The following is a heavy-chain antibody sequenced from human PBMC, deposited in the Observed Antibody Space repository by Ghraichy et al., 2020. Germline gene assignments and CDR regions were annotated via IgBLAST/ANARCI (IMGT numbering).Heavy chain of an antibody. CDR3: ARVQIPHYYDSSGYQYYYGMDV. Sequence: SVKVSCKASGGTFSSYAISWVRQAPGQGLEWMGGIIPIFGTANYAQKFQGRVTITADESTSTAYMELSSLRSEDTAVYYCARVQIPHYYDSSGYQYYYGMDVWGQGTTVTVSS. J-gene: IGHJ6*02. V-gene: IGHV1-69*13. D-gene: IGHD3-22*01. CDR1: GGTFSSYA. CDR2: IIPIFGTA.